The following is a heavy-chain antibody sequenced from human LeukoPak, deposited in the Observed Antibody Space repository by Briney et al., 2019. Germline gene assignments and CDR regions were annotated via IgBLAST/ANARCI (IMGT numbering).Heavy chain of an antibody. D-gene: IGHD3-10*01. Sequence: LETLSLTCAVYGGSFSGYSWSWIRQPPGKGLEWIGEINLSGGINYNPSLKSRDTISVDTSQNQFYLKLSSLTAADTAVYYCARGGEVVRGVIGLPYYYYMDVWGKGTTVTVSS. CDR1: GGSFSGYS. CDR3: ARGGEVVRGVIGLPYYYYMDV. J-gene: IGHJ6*03. CDR2: INLSGGI. V-gene: IGHV4-34*01.